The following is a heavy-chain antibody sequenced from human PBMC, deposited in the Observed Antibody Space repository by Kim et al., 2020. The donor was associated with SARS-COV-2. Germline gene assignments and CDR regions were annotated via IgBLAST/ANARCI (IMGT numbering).Heavy chain of an antibody. Sequence: GGSLRLSCAASGFTVSDTYMSWVRQAPGKGLEWVSVIYTSGSAYFADSVKGRFTISRDHLKNTLYLQMNSLGAEDTAVYYCAREGVYGSGGSWGQGTLVTVSS. J-gene: IGHJ4*02. D-gene: IGHD2-15*01. CDR3: AREGVYGSGGS. CDR2: IYTSGSA. CDR1: GFTVSDTY. V-gene: IGHV3-53*01.